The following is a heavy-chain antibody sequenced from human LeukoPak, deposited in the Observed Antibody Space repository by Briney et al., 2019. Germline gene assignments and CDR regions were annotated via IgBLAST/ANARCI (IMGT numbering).Heavy chain of an antibody. CDR2: IYYSGST. D-gene: IGHD2-15*01. V-gene: IGHV4-59*01. CDR1: GGSFSGYY. CDR3: ARSAVAAASLLNYYYGMDV. Sequence: SETLSLTCAVYGGSFSGYYWSWIRQPPGKGLEWIGYIYYSGSTNYNPSLKSRVTISVDTSKNQFSLKLSSVTAADTAVYYCARSAVAAASLLNYYYGMDVWGQGTTVTVSS. J-gene: IGHJ6*02.